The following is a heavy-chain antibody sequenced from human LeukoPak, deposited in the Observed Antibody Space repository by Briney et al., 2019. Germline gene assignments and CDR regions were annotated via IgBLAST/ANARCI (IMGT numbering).Heavy chain of an antibody. CDR1: GGSISSYY. J-gene: IGHJ4*02. Sequence: SETLSLTCTVSGGSISSYYWSWIRQPPGKGLGWIGYIYYSGSTNYNPSLKSRVTISVDTSKNQFSLKLSSVTAADTAVYYCARSGSSGYYLYFEYWGQGTLVTVSS. CDR3: ARSGSSGYYLYFEY. V-gene: IGHV4-59*01. D-gene: IGHD3-22*01. CDR2: IYYSGST.